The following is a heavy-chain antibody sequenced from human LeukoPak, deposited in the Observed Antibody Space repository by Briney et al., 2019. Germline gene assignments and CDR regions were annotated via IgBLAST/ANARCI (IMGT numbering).Heavy chain of an antibody. J-gene: IGHJ3*02. CDR2: IYYSGST. CDR1: GGSISSSSYY. V-gene: IGHV4-39*01. Sequence: SQTLSLTCTVSGGSISSSSYYWGWIRQPPGKGLEWIGSIYYSGSTYYNPSLKSRVTISVDTSKNQFSLKLSSVTAADAAVYYCARLGYCSSTSCFADAFDIWGQGTMVTVSS. D-gene: IGHD2-2*01. CDR3: ARLGYCSSTSCFADAFDI.